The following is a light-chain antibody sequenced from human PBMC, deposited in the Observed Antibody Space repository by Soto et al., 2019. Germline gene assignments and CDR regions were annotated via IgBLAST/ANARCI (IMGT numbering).Light chain of an antibody. CDR3: VQATHFPWT. J-gene: IGKJ1*01. V-gene: IGKV2-24*01. Sequence: EIVLTQAPLSSPVTLGQPASITCTSSESLLHSNGNTYLSWLHQRPGQPPRLLIYHVSSRFSGIPDRFSGGGGGRRFTLRISRVEAEDVGVYYCVQATHFPWTFGQGTRVE. CDR2: HVS. CDR1: ESLLHSNGNTY.